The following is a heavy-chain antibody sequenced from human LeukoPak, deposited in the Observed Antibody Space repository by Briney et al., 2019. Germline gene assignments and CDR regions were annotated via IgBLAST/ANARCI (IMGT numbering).Heavy chain of an antibody. J-gene: IGHJ4*02. V-gene: IGHV4-38-2*02. CDR3: ARVTSRLGVCDY. D-gene: IGHD2-8*01. CDR1: AYSISSGYY. CDR2: IYHSGST. Sequence: SETLSLTCTVSAYSISSGYYWGWIRQPPGKGLEWIGSIYHSGSTYYNPSLKSRVTISVDTSKNQFSLKLRSVTAADTAVYYCARVTSRLGVCDYWGQGSLVTVSS.